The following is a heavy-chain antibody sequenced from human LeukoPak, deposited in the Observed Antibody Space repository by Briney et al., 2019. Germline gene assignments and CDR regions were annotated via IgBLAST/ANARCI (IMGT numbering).Heavy chain of an antibody. CDR3: ARDSSGWSLDP. Sequence: SETLSLTCTVSGGSISGYYWSWIRQPPGKGLEWIGYIYYSGSTNYSPSLKSRVTISVVPSKNQFSLKLTSVTAADTAVYYCARDSSGWSLDPWGQGTLVTVSS. J-gene: IGHJ5*02. CDR1: GGSISGYY. CDR2: IYYSGST. D-gene: IGHD6-19*01. V-gene: IGHV4-59*01.